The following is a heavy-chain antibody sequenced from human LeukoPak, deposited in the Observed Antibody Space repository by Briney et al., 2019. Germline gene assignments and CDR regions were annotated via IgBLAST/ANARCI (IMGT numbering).Heavy chain of an antibody. D-gene: IGHD3-16*01. CDR3: AEWGTSAAFDF. Sequence: PGGSLRLSCAASGFTFSNYAMTWVRQVPGKGLEWISAISGSGAKTYYAGSVKGRFTISRDNSKNTLYLQMNSLRVEDTAVYYCAEWGTSAAFDFWGQGTMVTVSS. CDR2: ISGSGAKT. V-gene: IGHV3-23*01. CDR1: GFTFSNYA. J-gene: IGHJ3*01.